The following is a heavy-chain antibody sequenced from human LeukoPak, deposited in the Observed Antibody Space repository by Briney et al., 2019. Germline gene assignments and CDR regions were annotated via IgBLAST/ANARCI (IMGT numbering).Heavy chain of an antibody. CDR1: GFTFSSYW. Sequence: GSLRLSCAASGFTFSSYWMSWIRQPPGKGLEWIGEINHSGSTNYNPSFKSRVTISVDTSKNQLTLKLGPVTAADTALDPVCSRCGRYFDWFADYWGQGTLVTVSS. D-gene: IGHD3-9*01. CDR3: CSRCGRYFDWFADY. J-gene: IGHJ4*02. CDR2: INHSGST. V-gene: IGHV4-34*08.